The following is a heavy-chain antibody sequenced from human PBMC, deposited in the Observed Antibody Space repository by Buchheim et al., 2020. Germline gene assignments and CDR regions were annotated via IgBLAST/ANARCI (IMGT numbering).Heavy chain of an antibody. J-gene: IGHJ6*02. CDR3: ARDPGLGDIFTGYPSDYYYHGMDV. D-gene: IGHD3-9*01. V-gene: IGHV3-11*06. CDR1: GFTFSDHY. CDR2: ISSSSSHT. Sequence: LVESGGGLVKPGGSLRLSCAASGFTFSDHYMSWIRQAPGKGLEWVSYISSSSSHTNYADSVKGRFTISRDNAKNSLYLQMNSLRAEDTAVYYCARDPGLGDIFTGYPSDYYYHGMDVWGQGT.